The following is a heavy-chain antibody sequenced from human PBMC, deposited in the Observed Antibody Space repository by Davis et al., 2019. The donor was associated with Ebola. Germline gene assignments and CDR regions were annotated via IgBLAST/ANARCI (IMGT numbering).Heavy chain of an antibody. CDR2: TFHSGTP. CDR3: ARRATYYFDY. V-gene: IGHV4-59*12. J-gene: IGHJ4*02. CDR1: GGSISGYF. Sequence: MPSETLSLTCTVSGGSISGYFWSWIRQPPGKGLEWIGSTFHSGTPNYNPSLKRRVTISLDKSKNQFSLKLSSVTAADTAVYYCARRATYYFDYWGQGTLVTVSS.